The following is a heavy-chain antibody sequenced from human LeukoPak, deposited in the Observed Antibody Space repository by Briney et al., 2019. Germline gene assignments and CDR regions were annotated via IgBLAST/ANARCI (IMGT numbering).Heavy chain of an antibody. CDR3: AREGVRESLGDDY. D-gene: IGHD3-10*01. CDR2: INHSGST. CDR1: GGSFSGYY. J-gene: IGHJ4*02. V-gene: IGHV4-34*01. Sequence: PSKTLSLTCAVYGGSFSGYYWSWIRQPPGKGLEWIGEINHSGSTNYNPSLKSRVTISVDTSKNQFSLKLSSVTAADTAVYYCAREGVRESLGDDYWGQGTLVTVSS.